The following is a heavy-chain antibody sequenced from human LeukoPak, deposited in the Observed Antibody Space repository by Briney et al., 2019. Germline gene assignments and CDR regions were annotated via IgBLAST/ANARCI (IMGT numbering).Heavy chain of an antibody. V-gene: IGHV3-53*01. CDR2: IYGGGDT. CDR1: GFSVSSDY. D-gene: IGHD6-6*01. Sequence: GGSLRLSCAASGFSVSSDYMTWVRQAPGKGLEWVSVIYGGGDTEYADSVKGRFTTSRDSSKNTVFPQMNGLRGEDTAVYYCARGRSVSSIFDYWGQGTLVTVSS. J-gene: IGHJ4*02. CDR3: ARGRSVSSIFDY.